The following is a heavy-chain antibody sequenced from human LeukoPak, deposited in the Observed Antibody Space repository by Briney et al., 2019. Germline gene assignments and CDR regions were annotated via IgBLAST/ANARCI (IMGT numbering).Heavy chain of an antibody. Sequence: GGSLRLSCAASGFTFDDYAMDWVRHAPGKGLEWVSGISWNSGSIRYAESGKGRFTIDREKGKKSVYMQMNSQRAEDTALYYCAKDKGHDFWSGYYPFDYWGQGTLVTVSS. J-gene: IGHJ4*02. D-gene: IGHD3-3*01. CDR2: ISWNSGSI. CDR1: GFTFDDYA. V-gene: IGHV3-9*01. CDR3: AKDKGHDFWSGYYPFDY.